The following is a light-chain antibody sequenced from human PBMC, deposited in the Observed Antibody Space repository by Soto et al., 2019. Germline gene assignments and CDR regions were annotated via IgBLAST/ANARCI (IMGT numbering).Light chain of an antibody. CDR1: QSISSY. V-gene: IGKV1-39*01. Sequence: DIQMTQSPSSLSASVGDRVTITCRASQSISSYLNWYQQKPGKAPKLLMYAASSLQSGVPSRFSGSGSGTEFSLTISSLQPEDFATYYCQQIYSTPYTFGQGTKLEIK. J-gene: IGKJ2*01. CDR3: QQIYSTPYT. CDR2: AAS.